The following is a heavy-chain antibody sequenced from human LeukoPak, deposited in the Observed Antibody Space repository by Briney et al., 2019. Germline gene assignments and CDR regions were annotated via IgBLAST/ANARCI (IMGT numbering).Heavy chain of an antibody. CDR2: IWYDGSNK. V-gene: IGHV3-33*06. D-gene: IGHD2-8*01. CDR3: AKDAIMVYAKNYFDY. CDR1: GFTFSSYG. Sequence: GGSLRLSCAASGFTFSSYGMHWVRQAPGKGVEGVAVIWYDGSNKYYADSVKGRFTISRDNSKNTLYLQMNSLRAEDTAVYYCAKDAIMVYAKNYFDYWGQGTLVTVSS. J-gene: IGHJ4*02.